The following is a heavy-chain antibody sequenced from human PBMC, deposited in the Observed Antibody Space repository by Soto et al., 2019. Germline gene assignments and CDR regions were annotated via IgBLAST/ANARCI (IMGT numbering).Heavy chain of an antibody. CDR1: GFTFSSYS. CDR3: ARQGEYQLLYPLDY. CDR2: ISSSSSTI. Sequence: EVQLVESGGGLVQPGGSLRLSCAASGFTFSSYSMNWVRQAPGKGLEWVSYISSSSSTIYYADSVKGRFTISGDNAKNSLDLQMNSLRDEDTAVYDCARQGEYQLLYPLDYWGQGTLVTVSS. J-gene: IGHJ4*02. D-gene: IGHD2-2*02. V-gene: IGHV3-48*02.